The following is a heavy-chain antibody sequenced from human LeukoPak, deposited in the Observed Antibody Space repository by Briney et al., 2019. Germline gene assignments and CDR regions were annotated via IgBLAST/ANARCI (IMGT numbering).Heavy chain of an antibody. D-gene: IGHD3-22*01. J-gene: IGHJ4*02. V-gene: IGHV3-23*01. CDR2: ISGSGGST. CDR1: GFTFSSYA. Sequence: GGSLRLSCAASGFTFSSYAMSWVRQAPGKGLEWVSAISGSGGSTYYADSVKGRFTISRDNSKNTLYLQMNSLRAGDTAVYYCAKDRYDSSGYSYFDFWGQGTLVTVSS. CDR3: AKDRYDSSGYSYFDF.